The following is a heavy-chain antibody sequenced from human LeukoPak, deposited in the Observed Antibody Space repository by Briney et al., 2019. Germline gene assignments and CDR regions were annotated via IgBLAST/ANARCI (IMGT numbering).Heavy chain of an antibody. D-gene: IGHD3-10*01. Sequence: SETLSLTCTVSGGSISSYYWIWIRQPAGKGLEWIGRIYTSGSTNYNPSLKSRVTMSVDTSKNQFSLKLSSVTAADTTVYYCARDKTYYYGSGSYSDYWGQGTLVTVSS. J-gene: IGHJ4*02. CDR1: GGSISSYY. CDR2: IYTSGST. CDR3: ARDKTYYYGSGSYSDY. V-gene: IGHV4-4*07.